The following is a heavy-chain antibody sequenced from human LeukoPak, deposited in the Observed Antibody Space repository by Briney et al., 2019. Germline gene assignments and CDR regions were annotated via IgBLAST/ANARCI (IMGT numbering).Heavy chain of an antibody. J-gene: IGHJ4*02. D-gene: IGHD6-13*01. V-gene: IGHV4-4*07. CDR2: IYSTGST. CDR1: GGSISSYY. Sequence: SETLSLTCTVSGGSISSYYWSWIRQPAGKGLEWIGRIYSTGSTNYNPSLKSRVTMSVGTSKNQFSLRLRSVTAADTAVYYCARQIASAGTAGFDFWGQGALVTVPS. CDR3: ARQIASAGTAGFDF.